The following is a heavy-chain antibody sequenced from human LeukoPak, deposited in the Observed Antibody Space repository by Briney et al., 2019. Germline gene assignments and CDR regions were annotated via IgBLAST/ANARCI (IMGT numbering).Heavy chain of an antibody. CDR2: INHSGST. CDR1: GGSFSGYY. V-gene: IGHV4-34*01. CDR3: ARSFTPSFDY. Sequence: PSETLSLTFAVYGGSFSGYYWSWIRQPPWKGLEWIGEINHSGSTNYNPSLKSRVTISVDTSKNQFSLKLSSVTAADTAVYYCARSFTPSFDYWGQGTLVTVSS. J-gene: IGHJ4*02.